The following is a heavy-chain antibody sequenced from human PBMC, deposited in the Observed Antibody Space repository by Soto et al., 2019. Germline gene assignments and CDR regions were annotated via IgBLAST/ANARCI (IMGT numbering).Heavy chain of an antibody. CDR3: ARDSLIRYCSGGSCYIR. V-gene: IGHV3-48*01. Sequence: GGSLRLSCATSGFTFSSYNMNWVRQAPGKGLEWVSYISSSSTTIYYADSVKGRFTISRDNAKNSLYLQMNSLRAEDTAVYYCARDSLIRYCSGGSCYIRWGQGTLVTVSS. CDR2: ISSSSTTI. D-gene: IGHD2-15*01. J-gene: IGHJ4*02. CDR1: GFTFSSYN.